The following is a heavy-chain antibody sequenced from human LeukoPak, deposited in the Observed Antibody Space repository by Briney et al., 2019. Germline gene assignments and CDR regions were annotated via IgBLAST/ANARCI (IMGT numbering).Heavy chain of an antibody. V-gene: IGHV4-31*03. CDR1: GGSISSGGYY. J-gene: IGHJ6*02. D-gene: IGHD3-22*01. CDR3: ARGRWDSSGYYYYYYYGMDV. CDR2: IYYSGST. Sequence: SQTLSRTCTVSGGSISSGGYYWSWIRQHPGKGLEWIGYIYYSGSTYYNPSLKSRVTISVDTSKNQFSLKLSSVTAADTAVYYCARGRWDSSGYYYYYYYGMDVWGQGTTVTVSS.